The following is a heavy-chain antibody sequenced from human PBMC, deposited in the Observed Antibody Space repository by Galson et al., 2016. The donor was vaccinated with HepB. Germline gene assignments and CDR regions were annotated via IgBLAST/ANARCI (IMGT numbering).Heavy chain of an antibody. CDR3: ARVVGRPYYFYGMDV. V-gene: IGHV1-69*13. J-gene: IGHJ6*02. Sequence: SVKVSCKASGGTFSNYAFSWVRQAPGQGLEWMGGIIPIFGSANYAQKFQGRVMITADESTSTAYMEVSSLRFEDTAMYYCARVVGRPYYFYGMDVWGQGTTVTVSS. CDR1: GGTFSNYA. D-gene: IGHD3-10*01. CDR2: IIPIFGSA.